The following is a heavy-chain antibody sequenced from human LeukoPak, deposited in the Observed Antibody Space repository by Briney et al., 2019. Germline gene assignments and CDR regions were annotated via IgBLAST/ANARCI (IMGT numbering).Heavy chain of an antibody. Sequence: SETLSLTWTVSGGSMNTSCWTWIRQPPGMGPEWIGHIYYSGSTNYNPSLKSRVTISVDTSKNQFSLKLNSVTAADTAVYYCARFRYYYYGMDVWGQGTTVTVSS. J-gene: IGHJ6*02. CDR2: IYYSGST. CDR3: ARFRYYYYGMDV. CDR1: GGSMNTSC. V-gene: IGHV4-59*12.